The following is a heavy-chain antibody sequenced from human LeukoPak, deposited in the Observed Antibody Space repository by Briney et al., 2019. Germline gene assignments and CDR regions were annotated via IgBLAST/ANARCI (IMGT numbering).Heavy chain of an antibody. CDR2: IKQDGSEK. J-gene: IGHJ4*02. V-gene: IGHV3-7*01. Sequence: GGSLRLSCAASGFTFSNYWMSWVRQAPGKGLEWVANIKQDGSEKYYVDSVKGRFTISRDNAKNSLFLQMNSPRAEDTAVYYCAREVGATNSWGQGTLVTVSS. CDR3: AREVGATNS. D-gene: IGHD1-26*01. CDR1: GFTFSNYW.